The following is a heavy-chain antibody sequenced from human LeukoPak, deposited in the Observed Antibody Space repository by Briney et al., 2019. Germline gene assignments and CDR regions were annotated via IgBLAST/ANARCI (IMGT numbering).Heavy chain of an antibody. CDR1: GASISSSY. CDR3: ARATGGYSYGSWFDP. J-gene: IGHJ5*02. V-gene: IGHV4-59*06. Sequence: SETLSLTCTVSGASISSSYWSWIRQPPGKGLEWIGYIYYSGSTYYNPSLKSRVTISVDTSKNQFSLKLSSVTAADTAVYYCARATGGYSYGSWFDPWGQGTLVTVSS. D-gene: IGHD5-18*01. CDR2: IYYSGST.